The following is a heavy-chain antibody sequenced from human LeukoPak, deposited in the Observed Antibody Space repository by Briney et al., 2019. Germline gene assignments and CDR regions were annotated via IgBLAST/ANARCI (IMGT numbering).Heavy chain of an antibody. CDR3: ARSVYVDYYFDY. CDR2: IDQDGSEE. Sequence: GSLRLSCGASGFTFSSFRMDWVRQAPGEGLEWVANIDQDGSEEYYVDSVKGRFTISRDNAKNSLFLQMNSLRAEDTAVYYCARSVYVDYYFDYWGQGTLVTVSS. V-gene: IGHV3-7*01. J-gene: IGHJ4*02. CDR1: GFTFSSFR. D-gene: IGHD4-17*01.